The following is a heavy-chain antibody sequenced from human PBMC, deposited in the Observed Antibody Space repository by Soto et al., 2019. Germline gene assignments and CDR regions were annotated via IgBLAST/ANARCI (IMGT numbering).Heavy chain of an antibody. Sequence: QVQLVQSGAEVKKPGSSVKVSCKASGGSLSNYGISWVRQAPGQGLEWMGGIIPVFGTATYAQKFQGRVTITADESTMIVYMDVTSLRSEDTAVYYCARGDATKIVVTTYYGMDVWGQGTTVTVSS. CDR1: GGSLSNYG. CDR3: ARGDATKIVVTTYYGMDV. J-gene: IGHJ6*02. CDR2: IIPVFGTA. D-gene: IGHD4-17*01. V-gene: IGHV1-69*12.